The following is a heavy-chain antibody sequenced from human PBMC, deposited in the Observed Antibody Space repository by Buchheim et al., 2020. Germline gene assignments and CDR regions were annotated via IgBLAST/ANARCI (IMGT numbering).Heavy chain of an antibody. CDR1: GYTFTGYY. CDR3: ARSRLELPAPYYYGMDV. V-gene: IGHV1-2*04. D-gene: IGHD1-7*01. J-gene: IGHJ6*02. CDR2: INPNSGGP. Sequence: QVQLVQSGAEVKKPGASVKVSCKASGYTFTGYYMHWVRQAPGQGLEWMGWINPNSGGPNYAQKFQGWVTLTRDPSISQAYMELSRLRSDDTAVYYCARSRLELPAPYYYGMDVWGQGTT.